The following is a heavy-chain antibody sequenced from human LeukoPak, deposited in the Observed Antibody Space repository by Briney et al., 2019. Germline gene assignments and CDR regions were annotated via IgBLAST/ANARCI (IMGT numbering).Heavy chain of an antibody. CDR3: ARHSRGRWYVFDY. V-gene: IGHV3-23*01. Sequence: GGSLRLSCSTSGFSFRRNAMSWVRQAPGKGLEWVSGISGSGGNTYYADSVKGRFTISRDNSNNTLYLQMNSLRAEDTAVYYCARHSRGRWYVFDYWGQGTLVTVSS. CDR2: ISGSGGNT. J-gene: IGHJ4*02. D-gene: IGHD6-13*01. CDR1: GFSFRRNA.